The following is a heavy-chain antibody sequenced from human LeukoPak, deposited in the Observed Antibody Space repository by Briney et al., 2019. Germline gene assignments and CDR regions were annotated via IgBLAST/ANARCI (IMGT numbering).Heavy chain of an antibody. V-gene: IGHV1-69*04. CDR2: VIPILGIA. Sequence: SVKVSCTASGGTFSSHAISWVRQAPGQGLEWMGRVIPILGIANYAQKFQGRVTITADKSTSTAYMELSSLRSEDTAVYYCARESRSGIQLWKRSYYYYGMDVWGQGTTVTVSS. J-gene: IGHJ6*02. CDR1: GGTFSSHA. D-gene: IGHD5-18*01. CDR3: ARESRSGIQLWKRSYYYYGMDV.